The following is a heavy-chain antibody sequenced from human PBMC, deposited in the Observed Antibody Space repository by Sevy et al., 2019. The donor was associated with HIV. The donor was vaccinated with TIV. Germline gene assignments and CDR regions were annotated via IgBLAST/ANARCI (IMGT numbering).Heavy chain of an antibody. V-gene: IGHV3-15*01. CDR3: TTVPYYGSGSPTLEY. Sequence: GGSLRLSCAASGFTFSNAWMSWVRQAPGKGLEWVGRIKSKTDGGTTDYAAPVKGRFTISRDDSKNTLYLQMNSLKTEDTAVYYCTTVPYYGSGSPTLEYWGQRTLVTVSS. CDR2: IKSKTDGGTT. J-gene: IGHJ4*02. CDR1: GFTFSNAW. D-gene: IGHD3-10*01.